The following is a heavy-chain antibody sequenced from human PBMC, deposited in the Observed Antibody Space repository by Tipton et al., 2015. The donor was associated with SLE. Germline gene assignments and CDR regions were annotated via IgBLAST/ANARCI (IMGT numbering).Heavy chain of an antibody. Sequence: QLVQSGAEVRKPGASVKVSCRASGYTFTGYYMYWVRQAPGQGLEWMGWINPNNDVTKSAQKFQGRFTMTTDTTSSAAYMELSSLRSDDTAVYYCARDSGSGYARSVQVGVGALDIWGQGTLVTVSS. CDR3: ARDSGSGYARSVQVGVGALDI. V-gene: IGHV1-2*02. CDR2: INPNNDVT. D-gene: IGHD3-10*01. J-gene: IGHJ3*02. CDR1: GYTFTGYY.